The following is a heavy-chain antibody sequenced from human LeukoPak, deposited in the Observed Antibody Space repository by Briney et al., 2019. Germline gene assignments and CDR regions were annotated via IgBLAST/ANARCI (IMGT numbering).Heavy chain of an antibody. CDR2: ISSSSSTI. D-gene: IGHD6-19*01. CDR1: GFTFSSYS. J-gene: IGHJ3*02. Sequence: PGGSLRLSCAASGFTFSSYSMNWVRQAPGKGLEWVSYISSSSSTIDYADSVKGRFTISRDNAKNSLYLQMNSLRAEVTAVYYCAVIAVAGSAAFDIWGQGTMVTVSS. CDR3: AVIAVAGSAAFDI. V-gene: IGHV3-48*01.